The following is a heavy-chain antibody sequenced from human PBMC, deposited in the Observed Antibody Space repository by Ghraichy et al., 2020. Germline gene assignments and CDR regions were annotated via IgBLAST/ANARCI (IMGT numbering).Heavy chain of an antibody. CDR2: TRNKANSYTT. Sequence: GGSLRLSCAASGFTFSDHYMDWVRQAPGKGLEWVGRTRNKANSYTTEYAASVKGRFTISRDDSKNLLYLQMISLKTEDTAVYYCARRMIVKDGLDVWGQGTTVTVSS. D-gene: IGHD3-22*01. V-gene: IGHV3-72*01. J-gene: IGHJ6*02. CDR1: GFTFSDHY. CDR3: ARRMIVKDGLDV.